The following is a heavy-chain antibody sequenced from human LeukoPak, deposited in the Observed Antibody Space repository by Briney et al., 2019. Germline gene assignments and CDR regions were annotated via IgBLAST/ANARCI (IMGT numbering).Heavy chain of an antibody. J-gene: IGHJ3*02. CDR1: GGSSSSYY. CDR2: IYYSGGT. CDR3: ARAVGLVQYAFDI. Sequence: KPSETLSLTCSVSGGSSSSYYWNWIRQPPGNGLEWIGYIYYSGGTDYNPSLKSRVTISVDTSRNQFSLKLSSVTAADTAMYYCARAVGLVQYAFDIWGQGTMVTVSS. V-gene: IGHV4-59*01. D-gene: IGHD6-19*01.